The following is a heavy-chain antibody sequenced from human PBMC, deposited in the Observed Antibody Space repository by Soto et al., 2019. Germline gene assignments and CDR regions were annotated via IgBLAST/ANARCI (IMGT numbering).Heavy chain of an antibody. CDR1: GFTFSSYS. V-gene: IGHV3-21*01. CDR3: AREDYGSGHYYYGKAV. CDR2: ISSSSSYI. Sequence: GGSLRLSCAASGFTFSSYSMNWVRQAPGKGLEWVSSISSSSSYIYYADSVKGRFTISRDNAKNSLYLQMNSLRAEDTAVYYCAREDYGSGHYYYGKAVWGQGTTVTVSS. D-gene: IGHD3-10*01. J-gene: IGHJ6*02.